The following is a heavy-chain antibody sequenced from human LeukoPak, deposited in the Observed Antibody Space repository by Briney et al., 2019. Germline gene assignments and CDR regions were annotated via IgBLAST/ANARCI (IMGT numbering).Heavy chain of an antibody. CDR1: GFTFSSYA. Sequence: GGSLRLSCAASGFTFSSYAMSWVRQAPGKGQGWVSGISGSGGNTYYADSVKGRFTVSRDNSKNTLYLQMNSLRAEDTAVYYCAKETFYYGSGSFMGYWGQGTLVTVPS. CDR2: ISGSGGNT. J-gene: IGHJ4*02. D-gene: IGHD3-10*01. V-gene: IGHV3-23*01. CDR3: AKETFYYGSGSFMGY.